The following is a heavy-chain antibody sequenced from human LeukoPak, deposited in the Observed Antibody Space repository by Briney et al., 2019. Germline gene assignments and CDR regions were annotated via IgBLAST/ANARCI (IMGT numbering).Heavy chain of an antibody. V-gene: IGHV1-8*01. CDR3: ARHYNFWSGYYHYDWFDP. D-gene: IGHD3-3*01. CDR2: MNPNSGNT. Sequence: ASVKVSCKASGYTFTSYDINWVRQATGQGLEWMGWMNPNSGNTGYAQKFQGRVTMTRNTSISTAYMELSSLRSEDTAVYYCARHYNFWSGYYHYDWFDPWGQGTLVTVSS. J-gene: IGHJ5*02. CDR1: GYTFTSYD.